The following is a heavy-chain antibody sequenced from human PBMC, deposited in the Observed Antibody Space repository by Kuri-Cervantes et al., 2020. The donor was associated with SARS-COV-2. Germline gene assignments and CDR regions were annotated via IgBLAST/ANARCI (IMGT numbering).Heavy chain of an antibody. V-gene: IGHV3-7*02. CDR1: GFIFSGSA. J-gene: IGHJ4*02. CDR2: IKQDGSEK. Sequence: GESLKISCATSGFIFSGSAIHWVRQAPGKGLEWVANIKQDGSEKYYVDSVKGRFTISRDNAKNSLYLQMNSLRTEDTAVYYCAMKSTRNNYYDSSGSFDYWGQGTLVTVSS. D-gene: IGHD3-22*01. CDR3: AMKSTRNNYYDSSGSFDY.